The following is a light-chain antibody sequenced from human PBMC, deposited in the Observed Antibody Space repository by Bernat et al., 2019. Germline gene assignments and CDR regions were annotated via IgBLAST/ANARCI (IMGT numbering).Light chain of an antibody. J-gene: IGKJ2*01. CDR3: QQYNAWPLT. Sequence: ILMTQSPPSLSVSPGESATVSCRASEKIESSLAWYHQRPGQAPRLLISDASTRATGIPDRFSGSGSGTEFTLTINSLQSEDFGVYYCQQYNAWPLTFGQGNKLEI. CDR2: DAS. CDR1: EKIESS. V-gene: IGKV3-15*01.